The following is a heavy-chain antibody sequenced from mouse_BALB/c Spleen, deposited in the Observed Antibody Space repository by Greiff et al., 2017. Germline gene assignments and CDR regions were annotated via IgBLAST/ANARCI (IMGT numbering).Heavy chain of an antibody. V-gene: IGHV3-6*02. CDR2: ISYDGSN. D-gene: IGHD2-3*01. Sequence: EVKLLESGPGLVKPSQSLSLTCSVTGYSITSGYYWNWIRQFPGNKLEWMGYISYDGSNNYNPSLKNRISITRDTSKNQFFLKLNSVTTEDTATYYCARRGDGYRYFDVWGAGTTVTVSS. CDR1: GYSITSGYY. J-gene: IGHJ1*01. CDR3: ARRGDGYRYFDV.